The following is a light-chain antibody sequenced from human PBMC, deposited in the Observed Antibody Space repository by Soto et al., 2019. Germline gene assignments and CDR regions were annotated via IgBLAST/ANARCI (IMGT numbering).Light chain of an antibody. Sequence: DIQMTQSPSSLSASVGDRFTITCRASLTIGDSLSWCQQQPRKAPKVLIYDASKLQTGVPSRFSGRGSGKDFTFTISSLQPDDSGTYYCQQFYDLPITFGQGTRLEIK. J-gene: IGKJ5*01. CDR2: DAS. V-gene: IGKV1-33*01. CDR3: QQFYDLPIT. CDR1: LTIGDS.